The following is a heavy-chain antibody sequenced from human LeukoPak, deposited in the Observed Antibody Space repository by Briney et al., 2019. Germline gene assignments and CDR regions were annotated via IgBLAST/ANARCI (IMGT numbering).Heavy chain of an antibody. V-gene: IGHV4-38-2*02. J-gene: IGHJ4*02. CDR3: ARRHSSGWFYY. CDR1: GYSISNGYY. Sequence: PSETLSLTCTVSGYSISNGYYWYWIRQPPGRGREWIGNIYRSGSTSYNTSLKSRATISVDPSKNQFSLKVNSVTAADTAVYYCARRHSSGWFYYWGQGTLVTVSS. CDR2: IYRSGST. D-gene: IGHD6-19*01.